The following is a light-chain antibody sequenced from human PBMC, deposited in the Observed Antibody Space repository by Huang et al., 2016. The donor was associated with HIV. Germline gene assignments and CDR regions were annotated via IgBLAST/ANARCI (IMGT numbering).Light chain of an antibody. J-gene: IGKJ4*01. CDR2: DAS. CDR3: QQFSSYPPT. Sequence: AIQLTQSPSSLSASIGDRVTITCRASQAITSALAWYQQRPGKPPKLLIYDASTLESGVPSKFSGVGSGTDFALTINSLQPGYFATYYCQQFSSYPPTFGGGTKVEIK. V-gene: IGKV1-13*02. CDR1: QAITSA.